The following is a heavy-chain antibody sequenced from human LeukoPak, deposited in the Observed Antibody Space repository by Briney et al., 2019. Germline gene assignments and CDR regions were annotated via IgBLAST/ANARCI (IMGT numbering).Heavy chain of an antibody. V-gene: IGHV4-39*01. J-gene: IGHJ1*01. CDR3: ARHLYGAEEGYFQH. CDR2: INHSGST. Sequence: SQTLSLTCTVSGGSISSGGYYWSWIRQPPGKGLEWIGEINHSGSTNYNPSLKSRVTISVDTSKNQFSLKLSSVTAADTAVYYCARHLYGAEEGYFQHWGQGTPVTVSS. D-gene: IGHD2-2*02. CDR1: GGSISSGGYY.